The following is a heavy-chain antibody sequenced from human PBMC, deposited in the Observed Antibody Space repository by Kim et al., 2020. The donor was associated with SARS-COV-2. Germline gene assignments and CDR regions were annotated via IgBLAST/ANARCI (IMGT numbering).Heavy chain of an antibody. CDR1: GGSFSGYY. J-gene: IGHJ6*01. Sequence: SETLSLTCAVYGGSFSGYYWSWIRQPPGKGLEWIGEINHSGSTNYNPSLKSRVTISVDTSKNQFSLKLSSVTAADTAVYYCARLRPDILTGYHWYMPNY. V-gene: IGHV4-34*01. D-gene: IGHD3-9*01. CDR2: INHSGST. CDR3: ARLRPDILTGYHWYMPNY.